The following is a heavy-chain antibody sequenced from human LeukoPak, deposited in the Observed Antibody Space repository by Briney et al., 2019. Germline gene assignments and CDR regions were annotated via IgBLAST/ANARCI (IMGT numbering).Heavy chain of an antibody. CDR3: ASLASAEVVTPPDY. D-gene: IGHD4-23*01. V-gene: IGHV3-30*03. CDR2: ISYDGSNK. CDR1: GFTFSSYW. J-gene: IGHJ4*02. Sequence: GGSLRLSCAASGFTFSSYWMSWVRQAPGKGLEWVAVISYDGSNKYYADSVKGRFTISRDNSKNTLYLQMNSLRAEDTAVYYCASLASAEVVTPPDYWGQGTLVTVSS.